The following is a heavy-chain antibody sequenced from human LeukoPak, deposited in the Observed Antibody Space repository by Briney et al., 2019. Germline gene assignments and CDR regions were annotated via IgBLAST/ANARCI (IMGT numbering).Heavy chain of an antibody. CDR1: GGTFSSYA. V-gene: IGHV1-69*01. Sequence: SVKVSCKASGGTFSSYAISWVRQAPGQGLEWMGGIIPIFGTANYAQKFQGRVTITADESTSTAYMELSSLRSEDTAVCYCARTYGSGSYNDYWGQGTLVTVSS. D-gene: IGHD3-10*01. CDR3: ARTYGSGSYNDY. J-gene: IGHJ4*02. CDR2: IIPIFGTA.